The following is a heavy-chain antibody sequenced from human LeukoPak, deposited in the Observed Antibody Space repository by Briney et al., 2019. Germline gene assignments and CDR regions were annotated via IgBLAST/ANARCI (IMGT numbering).Heavy chain of an antibody. V-gene: IGHV3-23*01. D-gene: IGHD6-6*01. CDR2: ISGSGGST. CDR1: GFTFSSYA. J-gene: IGHJ4*02. CDR3: AKDLIAGRYYFDS. Sequence: GGSLRLSCAASGFTFSSYAMSWVRQAPGKGVEWVSAISGSGGSTYYADSVKGRFTISRDNSKNTLYLQMNSLRAEDTAVYYCAKDLIAGRYYFDSWGQGTLVTVSS.